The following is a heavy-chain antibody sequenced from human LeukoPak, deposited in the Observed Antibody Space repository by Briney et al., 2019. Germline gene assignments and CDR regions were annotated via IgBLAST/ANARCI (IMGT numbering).Heavy chain of an antibody. D-gene: IGHD3-3*01. CDR1: GFTFSDYY. V-gene: IGHV3-11*01. J-gene: IGHJ4*02. CDR2: ISSSGSTI. Sequence: PGGSLRLSCAASGFTFSDYYMSWIRQAPGKGLEWVSYISSSGSTIYYADSVKGRFTISRDNAKNSLYLQMNSLRAEDTAVYYCARDHLYYDFWSGLESGGVDYWGQGTLVTVSS. CDR3: ARDHLYYDFWSGLESGGVDY.